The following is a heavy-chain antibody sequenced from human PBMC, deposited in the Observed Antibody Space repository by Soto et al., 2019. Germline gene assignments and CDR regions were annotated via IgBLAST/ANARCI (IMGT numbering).Heavy chain of an antibody. Sequence: ASVKVSCKVSGYTLTELSRHWVRQAPGKGLEWMGGFDPEDGERIYAQKFQGRVTMTEDTSTDTAYMELSSLRSEDTAVYYCATTTSGLVYYYYGMDVWGQGTTVTVSS. D-gene: IGHD5-12*01. CDR2: FDPEDGER. CDR1: GYTLTELS. J-gene: IGHJ6*02. CDR3: ATTTSGLVYYYYGMDV. V-gene: IGHV1-24*01.